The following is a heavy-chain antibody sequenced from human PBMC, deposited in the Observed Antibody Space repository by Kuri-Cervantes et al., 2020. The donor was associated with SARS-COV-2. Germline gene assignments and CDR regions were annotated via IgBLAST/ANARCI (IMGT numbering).Heavy chain of an antibody. D-gene: IGHD1-26*01. CDR1: GFTFSSYA. J-gene: IGHJ4*02. Sequence: LSLTCAASGFTFSSYAMSWVRQAPGKGLEWVSAISGSGGSTYYADSVKGRFTISRDNSKNTLYLQMNSLRAEDTAVYYCAKPLTVELPKEFDYWGQGTLVTVSS. CDR2: ISGSGGST. V-gene: IGHV3-23*01. CDR3: AKPLTVELPKEFDY.